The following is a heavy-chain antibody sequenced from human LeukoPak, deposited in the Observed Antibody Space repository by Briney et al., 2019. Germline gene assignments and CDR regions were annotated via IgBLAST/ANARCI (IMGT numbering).Heavy chain of an antibody. Sequence: ASVKVSCKASGYTFTSFAISWVRQAPGQGLEWMGWISTYNGNTNYAQKLQGRVTMTTDTSTSTAYMELRSLRAEDTAVYYCAREMATIRGNAFDIWGQGTMVTVSS. CDR2: ISTYNGNT. CDR3: AREMATIRGNAFDI. CDR1: GYTFTSFA. D-gene: IGHD5-24*01. J-gene: IGHJ3*02. V-gene: IGHV1-18*01.